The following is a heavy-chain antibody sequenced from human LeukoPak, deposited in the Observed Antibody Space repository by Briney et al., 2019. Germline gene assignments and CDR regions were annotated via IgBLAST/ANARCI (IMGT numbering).Heavy chain of an antibody. CDR3: ARLWHSSTYFDY. CDR2: IDPSDSYT. V-gene: IGHV5-10-1*01. CDR1: GYSFSSYW. J-gene: IGHJ4*02. D-gene: IGHD6-13*01. Sequence: GEFLKISCKGSGYSFSSYWISWVRQMPGKGLEWMGRIDPSDSYTNYSPSFQGHVTISADKSISTAYLQWSSLKASDTAMYYCARLWHSSTYFDYWGQGTLVTVSS.